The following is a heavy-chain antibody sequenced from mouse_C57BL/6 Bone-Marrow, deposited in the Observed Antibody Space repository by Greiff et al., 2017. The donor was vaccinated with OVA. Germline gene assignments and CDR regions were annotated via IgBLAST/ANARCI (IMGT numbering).Heavy chain of an antibody. CDR1: GFTFSDYY. CDR3: ARGPGGDYFDY. CDR2: INYDGSST. J-gene: IGHJ2*01. V-gene: IGHV5-16*01. Sequence: DVHLVESEGGLVQPGSSMKLSCTASGFTFSDYYMAWVRQVPEKGLEWVANINYDGSSTYYLDSLKSRFIISRDNAKNILYLQMSSLKSEDTATYYCARGPGGDYFDYWGQGTTLTVSS.